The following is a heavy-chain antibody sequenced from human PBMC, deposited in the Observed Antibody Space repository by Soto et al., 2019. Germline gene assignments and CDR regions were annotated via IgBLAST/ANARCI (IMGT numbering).Heavy chain of an antibody. D-gene: IGHD3-16*01. CDR2: ISTDNGNT. CDR1: GYTFTSSG. CDR3: ARDWFGVDY. J-gene: IGHJ4*02. V-gene: IGHV1-18*01. Sequence: GASVKVSCKASGYTFTSSGISWVRQAPGQGLERMGWISTDNGNTNYAQHLQGRVSMTTDTSTSTAYMDLRSLRSDDTAVYYCARDWFGVDYWGQGTLVTVPQ.